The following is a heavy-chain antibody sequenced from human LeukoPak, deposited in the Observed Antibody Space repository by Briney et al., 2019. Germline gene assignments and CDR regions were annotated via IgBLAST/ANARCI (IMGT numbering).Heavy chain of an antibody. CDR2: INWNGGST. CDR3: ARDPYYDFWSGYYYYYYYMDV. D-gene: IGHD3-3*01. J-gene: IGHJ6*03. CDR1: GFTFDDYG. Sequence: GGSLRLSCAASGFTFDDYGMSWVRQAPGKGLEWVSGINWNGGSTGYADSVKGRFTISRDNSKNTLYLQMNSLRAEDTAVYYCARDPYYDFWSGYYYYYYYMDVWDKGTTVTVSS. V-gene: IGHV3-20*04.